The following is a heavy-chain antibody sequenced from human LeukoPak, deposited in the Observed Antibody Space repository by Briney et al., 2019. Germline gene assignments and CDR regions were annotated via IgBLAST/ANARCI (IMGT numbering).Heavy chain of an antibody. CDR1: GFTFSSYN. Sequence: PGGSLRLSCAASGFTFSSYNMNWVRQAPGKGLEWVSCISSSSRTIYYADSVKGRFTISRDNAKNSLYLQMNSLRAEDTAVYYCATGSNYFDYWGQGTLVTVSS. V-gene: IGHV3-48*04. J-gene: IGHJ4*02. D-gene: IGHD1-14*01. CDR2: ISSSSRTI. CDR3: ATGSNYFDY.